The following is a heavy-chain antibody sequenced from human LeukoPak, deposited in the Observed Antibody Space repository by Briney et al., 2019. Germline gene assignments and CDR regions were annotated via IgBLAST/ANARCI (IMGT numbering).Heavy chain of an antibody. D-gene: IGHD4-23*01. CDR2: ISGSGGGT. J-gene: IGHJ4*02. CDR3: AKGTTVVTHYFDY. V-gene: IGHV3-23*01. Sequence: GGSLRLSCAASGFTFSNYAMTWVRQAPGKGLEWVSSISGSGGGTYYPDSVKGRFTISRDNSKNTLYLQMNSLRAEDTAVYYCAKGTTVVTHYFDYWGQGALVTISS. CDR1: GFTFSNYA.